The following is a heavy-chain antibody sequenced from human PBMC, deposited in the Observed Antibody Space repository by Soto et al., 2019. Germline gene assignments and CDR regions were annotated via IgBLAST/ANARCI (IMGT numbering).Heavy chain of an antibody. Sequence: SHTLSLTCATSGDSVSSNSVGWHWVRQSPSRGLEWLGRAYYRSKWNIDYALSLKSRITFNPDISKNQYSLQLRSVTPEDTAVYYCARKFKSSFDYWGRRTLVTVSS. V-gene: IGHV6-1*01. CDR2: AYYRSKWNI. J-gene: IGHJ4*02. CDR1: GDSVSSNSVG. CDR3: ARKFKSSFDY.